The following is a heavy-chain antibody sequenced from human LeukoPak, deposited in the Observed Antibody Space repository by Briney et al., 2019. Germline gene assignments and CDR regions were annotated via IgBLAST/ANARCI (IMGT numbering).Heavy chain of an antibody. Sequence: SGGSLRLSCAASGFTFSSYAMSWVRQAPGKGLEWVSAISGSGGSTLYADSVKGRFTISRDNSKNTLYLQMNSVRAEDTAVYYCARDQFYDSSGYERAFDIWGQGTMVTVSS. CDR2: ISGSGGST. CDR3: ARDQFYDSSGYERAFDI. D-gene: IGHD3-22*01. V-gene: IGHV3-23*01. J-gene: IGHJ3*02. CDR1: GFTFSSYA.